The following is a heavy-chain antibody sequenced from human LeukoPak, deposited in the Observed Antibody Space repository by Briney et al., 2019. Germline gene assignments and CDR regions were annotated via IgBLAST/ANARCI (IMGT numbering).Heavy chain of an antibody. D-gene: IGHD4-17*01. CDR1: GGSFSTYY. CDR2: IYTSGST. J-gene: IGHJ4*02. Sequence: SETLSLTCTVSGGSFSTYYWSWIRQPAGKGLEWIGRIYTSGSTNYIPSLKSRVTMSVDTSKNQFSLKLSSVTAADTAVYYCARMTTVPPGPFDYWGQGILVTVSS. CDR3: ARMTTVPPGPFDY. V-gene: IGHV4-4*07.